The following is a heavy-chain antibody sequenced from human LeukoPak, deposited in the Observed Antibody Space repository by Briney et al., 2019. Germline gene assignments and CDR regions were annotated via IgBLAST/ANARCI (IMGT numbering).Heavy chain of an antibody. CDR2: ISYDGSNK. D-gene: IGHD3-22*01. CDR3: AKDRHYESNVLGY. J-gene: IGHJ4*02. V-gene: IGHV3-30*18. CDR1: GFTFSSYG. Sequence: GGSLRLSCAASGFTFSSYGMHWVRQALGKGLELVAVISYDGSNKYYADSVKGRVTISRDNSKSTLYLQMNSLRAEDTAVYYCAKDRHYESNVLGYWGQGTLVTVSS.